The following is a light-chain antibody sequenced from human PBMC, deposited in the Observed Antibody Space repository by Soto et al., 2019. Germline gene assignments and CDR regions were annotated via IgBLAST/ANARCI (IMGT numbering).Light chain of an antibody. CDR1: RSNIGAAYD. CDR3: QSYDNCLSGLV. J-gene: IGLJ2*01. V-gene: IGLV1-40*01. Sequence: QSVLMQPSSVSGAPGQRVTISCTPARSNIGAAYDVHWYQQLPGAAPKLLIYGNKHRPSGVPGRFSGSKSGTSASLAITGVQAEDGADYYCQSYDNCLSGLVFGGGTKLTVL. CDR2: GNK.